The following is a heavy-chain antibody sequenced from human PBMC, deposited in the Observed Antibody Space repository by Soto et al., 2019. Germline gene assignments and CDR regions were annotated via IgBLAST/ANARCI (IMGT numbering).Heavy chain of an antibody. D-gene: IGHD3-10*01. Sequence: PSETLSLTCAVSGYSISSGYYWGWIRQPPGKGLEWIGSIYHSGSTYYNPSLKSRVTISVDTSKNQFSLKLSSVTAADTAVYYCARVGGYGMDVWGRGTTVTVSS. V-gene: IGHV4-38-2*01. J-gene: IGHJ6*02. CDR1: GYSISSGYY. CDR2: IYHSGST. CDR3: ARVGGYGMDV.